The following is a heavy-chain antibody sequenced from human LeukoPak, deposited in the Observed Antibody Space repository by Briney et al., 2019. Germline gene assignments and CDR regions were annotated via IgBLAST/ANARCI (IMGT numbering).Heavy chain of an antibody. CDR2: IWYDGSNK. D-gene: IGHD2-2*01. Sequence: GGSLRLSCAASGFTFSSYGMHWVRQAPGKGLEWVAVIWYDGSNKYYADSVKGRFTISRDNSKNTLYLQMNSLRAEDTAVYFCSRGADIAVVPAALDIGTGAFDIWGQATMVTVSS. CDR1: GFTFSSYG. V-gene: IGHV3-33*01. J-gene: IGHJ3*02. CDR3: SRGADIAVVPAALDIGTGAFDI.